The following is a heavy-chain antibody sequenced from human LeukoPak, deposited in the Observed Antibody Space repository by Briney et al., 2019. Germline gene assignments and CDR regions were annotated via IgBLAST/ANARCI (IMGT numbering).Heavy chain of an antibody. CDR1: GFTISDYY. D-gene: IGHD5-18*01. CDR2: ISYDGSNK. CDR3: AKDGDTAMLTDY. J-gene: IGHJ4*02. V-gene: IGHV3-30*18. Sequence: GGSLRLSCAASGFTISDYYMSWIRQTPGKGLAWVAVISYDGSNKYYADSVKGRFTISRDNSKNTLYLQMNSLRAEDTAVYYCAKDGDTAMLTDYWGQGTLVTVSS.